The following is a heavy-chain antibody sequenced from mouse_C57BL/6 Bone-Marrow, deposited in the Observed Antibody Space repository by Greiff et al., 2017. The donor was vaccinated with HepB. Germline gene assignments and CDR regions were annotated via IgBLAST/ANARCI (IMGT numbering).Heavy chain of an antibody. V-gene: IGHV3-6*01. CDR3: ARAITTVPWFAY. J-gene: IGHJ3*01. Sequence: EVKVEESGPGLVKPSQSLSLTCSVTGYSITSGYYWNWIRQFPGNKLEWMGYISYDGSNNYNPSLKNRISITRDTSKNQFFLKLNSVTTEDTATYYCARAITTVPWFAYWGQGTLVTVSA. CDR1: GYSITSGYY. D-gene: IGHD1-1*01. CDR2: ISYDGSN.